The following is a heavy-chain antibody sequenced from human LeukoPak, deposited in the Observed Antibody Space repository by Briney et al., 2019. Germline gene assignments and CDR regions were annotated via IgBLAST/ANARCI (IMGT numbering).Heavy chain of an antibody. V-gene: IGHV1-2*02. CDR3: AREKPAVPGTYFDY. CDR2: INPNTGGT. Sequence: ASVKVSCKASGYTFTGYYMHWVRQAPGQGLEWMGWINPNTGGTKYAQKFQDRVTMTRDTSVSSTYMELSGLRSDDTAVYYCAREKPAVPGTYFDYWGQGSLVTVSS. J-gene: IGHJ4*02. D-gene: IGHD6-19*01. CDR1: GYTFTGYY.